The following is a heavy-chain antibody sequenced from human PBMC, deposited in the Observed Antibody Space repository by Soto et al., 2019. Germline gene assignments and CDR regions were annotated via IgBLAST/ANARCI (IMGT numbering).Heavy chain of an antibody. CDR3: ARSGGDYIWGSYRGNDY. Sequence: QVQLQQWGAGLLKPSETLSLTCAVYGGSFSGYYWSWIRQPPGKGLEWIGEINHSGSTNYNPSLKGRVTTSVDPSKNQFSLKLSSVTAADTAVYYCARSGGDYIWGSYRGNDYWGQGTLVTVSS. J-gene: IGHJ4*02. V-gene: IGHV4-34*01. CDR2: INHSGST. CDR1: GGSFSGYY. D-gene: IGHD3-16*01.